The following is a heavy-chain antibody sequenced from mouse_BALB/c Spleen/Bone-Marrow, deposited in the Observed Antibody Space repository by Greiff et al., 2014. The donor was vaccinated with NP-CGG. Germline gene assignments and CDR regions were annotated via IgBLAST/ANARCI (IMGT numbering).Heavy chain of an antibody. J-gene: IGHJ4*01. CDR3: ARDRGYDGDAMDY. V-gene: IGHV2-6-7*01. CDR2: IWGDGST. D-gene: IGHD2-2*01. CDR1: GFSLTGYG. Sequence: VKLVESGPGLVAPPQSLSITCTVSGFSLTGYGVNWVRQPPGKGLEWLGMIWGDGSTDYNSALKSRLSISKDNSKSQVILKMNMLQTEDTARYYCARDRGYDGDAMDYWGQGTSVTVSS.